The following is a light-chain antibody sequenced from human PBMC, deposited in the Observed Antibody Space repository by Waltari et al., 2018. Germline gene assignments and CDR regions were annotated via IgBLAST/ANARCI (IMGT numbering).Light chain of an antibody. J-gene: IGKJ4*01. CDR3: QQYNNWPRVT. V-gene: IGKV3-15*01. Sequence: EIVMTQSPATLSVSPGERATLSCRASQSVSSNLAWYQQKPGQAPSLLISGASTRATGIPARFVGSGSGTEFTLTISSLQSEDFAVYYCQQYNNWPRVTFGGGTKVEIK. CDR2: GAS. CDR1: QSVSSN.